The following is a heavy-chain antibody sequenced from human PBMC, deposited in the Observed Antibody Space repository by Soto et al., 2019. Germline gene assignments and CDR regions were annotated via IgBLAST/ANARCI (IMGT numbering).Heavy chain of an antibody. Sequence: HPGGSLRLSCAASGFTFSSYWMHWVRQAPGKGLVWVSRINSDGSSTSYADSVKGRFTISRDNAKNTLYLQMNSLRAEDTAVYYCARVRDYYYGMDVWGQGTTVTVSS. V-gene: IGHV3-74*01. CDR1: GFTFSSYW. CDR3: ARVRDYYYGMDV. CDR2: INSDGSST. J-gene: IGHJ6*02.